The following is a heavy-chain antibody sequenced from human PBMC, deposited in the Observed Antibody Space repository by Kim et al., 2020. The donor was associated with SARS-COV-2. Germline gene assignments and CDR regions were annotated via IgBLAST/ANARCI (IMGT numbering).Heavy chain of an antibody. J-gene: IGHJ6*02. Sequence: GGSLRLSCAASGFTFSSYSMNWVRQAPGKGLEWVSSISSSSSYIYYADSVKGRFTISRDNAKNSLYLQMNSLRAEDTAVYYCARDPNYYGSGSYYIPSFIANYYYGMDVWGQGTTVTVSS. V-gene: IGHV3-21*01. CDR1: GFTFSSYS. CDR3: ARDPNYYGSGSYYIPSFIANYYYGMDV. CDR2: ISSSSSYI. D-gene: IGHD3-10*01.